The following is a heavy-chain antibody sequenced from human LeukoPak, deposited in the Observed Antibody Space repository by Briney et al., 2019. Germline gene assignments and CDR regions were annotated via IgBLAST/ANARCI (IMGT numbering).Heavy chain of an antibody. CDR2: ISPDGSTT. CDR1: GFTFSRFW. J-gene: IGHJ4*02. D-gene: IGHD6-13*01. V-gene: IGHV3-74*03. Sequence: RRSLRLSCAASGFTFSRFWMHWVRQAPGHGLMWVSRISPDGSTTLCADSVKGRFTISRDNAKNTLTLQMDSLRVEDTAVYYCVIDWVYSFSHWGQGTLITVSS. CDR3: VIDWVYSFSH.